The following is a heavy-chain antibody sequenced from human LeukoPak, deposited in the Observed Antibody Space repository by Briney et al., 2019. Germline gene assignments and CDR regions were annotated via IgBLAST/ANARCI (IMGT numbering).Heavy chain of an antibody. Sequence: PGGSLRLSCAASGFTFSSYAMSWVRQAPGKGLGWVPAISGSGGSTYYADSVKGRFTISRDNSKNTLYLQMNSLRAEDTAVYYCAKRLRGTYYFDYWGQGTLVTVSS. CDR2: ISGSGGST. CDR1: GFTFSSYA. J-gene: IGHJ4*02. V-gene: IGHV3-23*01. D-gene: IGHD3-10*01. CDR3: AKRLRGTYYFDY.